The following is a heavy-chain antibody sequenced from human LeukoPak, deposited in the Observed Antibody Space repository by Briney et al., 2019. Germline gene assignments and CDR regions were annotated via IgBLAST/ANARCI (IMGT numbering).Heavy chain of an antibody. CDR1: GGSFSGYY. D-gene: IGHD6-13*01. Sequence: SETLSLTCAVYGGSFSGYYWSWIRQPPGKGLEWIGEINHSGSTNYNPSLKSRVTISVDTSKNQFSLKPSSVTAADTAVYYCARDEYSSSWPYYFDYWGQGTLVTVSS. J-gene: IGHJ4*02. V-gene: IGHV4-34*01. CDR2: INHSGST. CDR3: ARDEYSSSWPYYFDY.